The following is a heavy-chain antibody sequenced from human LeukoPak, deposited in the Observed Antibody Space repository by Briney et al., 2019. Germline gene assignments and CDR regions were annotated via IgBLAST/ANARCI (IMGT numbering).Heavy chain of an antibody. D-gene: IGHD3-22*01. CDR3: ARKMYYYDGSGYDTPFDY. Sequence: PGGSLRLSCAASGFTFSSYAMNWVRQAPGKGLEWVSAISGSSGSTYYADSVKGRFTISRDNAKNSLYLQMNSLRAEDTAVYYCARKMYYYDGSGYDTPFDYWGQGTLVTVSS. J-gene: IGHJ4*02. CDR2: ISGSSGST. V-gene: IGHV3-23*01. CDR1: GFTFSSYA.